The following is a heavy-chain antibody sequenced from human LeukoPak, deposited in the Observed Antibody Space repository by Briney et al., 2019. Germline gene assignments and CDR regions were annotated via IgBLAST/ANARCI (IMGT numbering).Heavy chain of an antibody. D-gene: IGHD3-16*01. Sequence: PSETLSLTCSVPGGSISSYYWTWFRKPPGKGLEWIGYRYYSGRTTYNPSLKSRVTISVATSKSQFSLRLISVTAADTAIYYCARVRGDFETDWGQGTLVTVSS. CDR2: RYYSGRT. J-gene: IGHJ1*01. V-gene: IGHV4-59*01. CDR1: GGSISSYY. CDR3: ARVRGDFETD.